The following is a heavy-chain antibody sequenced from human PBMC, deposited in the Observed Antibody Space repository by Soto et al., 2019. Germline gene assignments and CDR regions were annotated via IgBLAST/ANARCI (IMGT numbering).Heavy chain of an antibody. CDR2: IIPVSGTP. CDR1: GESFSDFA. V-gene: IGHV1-69*19. CDR3: AITPGGSHHALYLMDV. Sequence: QVQLVQSGAEVRKPGSSVKVSCKSSGESFSDFAISWVRQAPGKGLEWMGGIIPVSGTPNYAQRFQGRVLITADVSTKTAYMDLTNLTYEDTAVYYCAITPGGSHHALYLMDVWGQGTTVTVSS. D-gene: IGHD3-10*01. J-gene: IGHJ6*02.